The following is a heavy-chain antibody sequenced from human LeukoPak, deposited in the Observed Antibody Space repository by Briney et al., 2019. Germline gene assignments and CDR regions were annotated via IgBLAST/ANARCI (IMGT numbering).Heavy chain of an antibody. Sequence: GGSLRLSCAASGFTFSSYAMHWVRQAPGKGLEWVAVVSFDGDNKYYADSVKDRFTISRDNSQNTLYLQLNSLRAEDTAVYHCADSGSYSLYWGQGTLVTVSS. J-gene: IGHJ4*02. CDR2: VSFDGDNK. V-gene: IGHV3-30-3*01. D-gene: IGHD1-26*01. CDR3: ADSGSYSLY. CDR1: GFTFSSYA.